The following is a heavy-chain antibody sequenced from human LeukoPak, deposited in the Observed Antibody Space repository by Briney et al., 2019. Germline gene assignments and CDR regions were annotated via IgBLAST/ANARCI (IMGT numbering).Heavy chain of an antibody. Sequence: SVKVSCKASGGTFSSYAISWVRQAPGKGLEWMGGIIPIFGTANYAQKFQGRVTITADKSTSTAYMELSSLRSEDTAVYYCAREGIAVAGREWYFDLWGRGTLVTVSS. CDR1: GGTFSSYA. CDR2: IIPIFGTA. D-gene: IGHD6-19*01. CDR3: AREGIAVAGREWYFDL. V-gene: IGHV1-69*06. J-gene: IGHJ2*01.